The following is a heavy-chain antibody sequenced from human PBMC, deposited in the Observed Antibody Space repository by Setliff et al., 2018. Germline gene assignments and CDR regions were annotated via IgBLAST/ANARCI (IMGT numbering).Heavy chain of an antibody. Sequence: ASVKVSCKVSGYTLTELSMHWVRQAPGKGLEWMGGIIPMFDTGIYAEKFQGRVTLSADESTSTVYMELTRLRPEDTAIYYCARDKEDYYDRSGYSGASDVWGQGTMVTVSS. J-gene: IGHJ3*01. CDR2: IIPMFDTG. V-gene: IGHV1-24*01. CDR3: ARDKEDYYDRSGYSGASDV. CDR1: GYTLTELS. D-gene: IGHD3-22*01.